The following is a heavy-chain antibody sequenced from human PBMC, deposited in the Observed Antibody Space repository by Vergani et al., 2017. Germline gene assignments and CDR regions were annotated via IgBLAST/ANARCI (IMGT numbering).Heavy chain of an antibody. V-gene: IGHV4-39*01. CDR3: ASGKYYSDSTSHFRGRYFDV. J-gene: IGHJ2*01. CDR2: IYNSGNG. D-gene: IGHD3-16*01. Sequence: QVQLQESGPGLVKASETLSLTCTVSGDSIISRSYYWGWIRQPPGKGLEWIGSIYNSGNGESTSSLKSRVTISADTSKNQFSLRLTSVTAADTAVYYWASGKYYSDSTSHFRGRYFDVWGRGTLVTVPS. CDR1: GDSIISRSYY.